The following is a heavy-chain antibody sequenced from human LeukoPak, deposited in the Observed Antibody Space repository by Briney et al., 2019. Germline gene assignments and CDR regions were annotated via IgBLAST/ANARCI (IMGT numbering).Heavy chain of an antibody. D-gene: IGHD3-22*01. Sequence: ASVKVSCKASGGTFSSYAISWVRQAPGQGLEWMGGIIPIFGTANYAQKFQGRVTITADESTSTAYMELSRLRSDDTAVYYCAREFVYDSSGPFDYWGQGTLVTVSS. CDR3: AREFVYDSSGPFDY. CDR2: IIPIFGTA. J-gene: IGHJ4*02. CDR1: GGTFSSYA. V-gene: IGHV1-69*13.